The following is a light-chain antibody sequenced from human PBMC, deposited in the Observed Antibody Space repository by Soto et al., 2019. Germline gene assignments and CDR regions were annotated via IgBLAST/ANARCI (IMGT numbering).Light chain of an antibody. CDR2: DVS. Sequence: QSALTQPASVSGSPGQSITISCTGTSSDVGGYNYVSWYQQHPGRAPKFLIYDVSNRPSGVSNRFSGSKSGNTASLTISGLQAEDEADYYCSSYITSNTRQLVFATGTKLTVL. V-gene: IGLV2-14*01. CDR1: SSDVGGYNY. J-gene: IGLJ1*01. CDR3: SSYITSNTRQLV.